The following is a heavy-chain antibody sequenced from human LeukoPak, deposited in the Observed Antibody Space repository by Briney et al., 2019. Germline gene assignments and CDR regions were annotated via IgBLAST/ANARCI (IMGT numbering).Heavy chain of an antibody. CDR1: GFTFSTYW. V-gene: IGHV3-7*01. J-gene: IGHJ6*02. CDR3: ARETYGMDV. Sequence: GGSLRLSCAASGFTFSTYWMHWVRQAPGKGLEWVANIKQDGSAKFYVDSVKGRFTISRDNAKNSLYLQMNSLRAEDTAVYYCARETYGMDVWGQGTTVTVSS. CDR2: IKQDGSAK.